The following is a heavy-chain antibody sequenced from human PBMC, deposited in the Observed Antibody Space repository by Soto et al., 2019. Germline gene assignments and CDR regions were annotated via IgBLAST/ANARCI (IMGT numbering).Heavy chain of an antibody. D-gene: IGHD2-15*01. CDR3: TRDNRIGGYCSGGSCYSVDYYYYYGMDV. CDR2: IRSKAYGGTT. CDR1: GFTFGDYA. J-gene: IGHJ6*02. V-gene: IGHV3-49*04. Sequence: LRLSCTASGFTFGDYAMSWVRQAPGKGLEWVGFIRSKAYGGTTEYAASVKGRFTISRDDSKSIAYLQMNSLKTEDTAVYYCTRDNRIGGYCSGGSCYSVDYYYYYGMDVWGQGTTVTVSS.